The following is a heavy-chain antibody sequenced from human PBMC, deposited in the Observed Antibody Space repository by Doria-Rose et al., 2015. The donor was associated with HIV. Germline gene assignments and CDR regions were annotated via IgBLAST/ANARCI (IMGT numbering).Heavy chain of an antibody. Sequence: QVQLQESGAGLVKPSETLSLTCAVFGGSFSGYYWSWIRLPPGKGLEWIGAINHSGSTYYTTSLKSRGTISLDTSKTLFSLKLSSVTAADTAVYYCARGLLRGGWNDVDYYYGMDVWGQGTTVTVSS. V-gene: IGHV4-34*01. CDR2: INHSGST. CDR3: ARGLLRGGWNDVDYYYGMDV. J-gene: IGHJ6*02. CDR1: GGSFSGYY. D-gene: IGHD1-1*01.